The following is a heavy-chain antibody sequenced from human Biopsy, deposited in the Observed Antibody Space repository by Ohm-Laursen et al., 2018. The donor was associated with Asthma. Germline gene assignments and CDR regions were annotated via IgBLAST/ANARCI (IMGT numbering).Heavy chain of an antibody. V-gene: IGHV1-18*01. CDR2: ISTYNGNT. CDR1: GYTFISYA. CDR3: AREGNFGGWFDP. D-gene: IGHD3-10*01. Sequence: ASVKVSCKASGYTFISYAIHWVRQAPGQGLEWMGWISTYNGNTNYAQKLQGRVTMTTDTSTSTAYMELRSLRSDDTAVYYCAREGNFGGWFDPWGQGTQVTVSS. J-gene: IGHJ5*02.